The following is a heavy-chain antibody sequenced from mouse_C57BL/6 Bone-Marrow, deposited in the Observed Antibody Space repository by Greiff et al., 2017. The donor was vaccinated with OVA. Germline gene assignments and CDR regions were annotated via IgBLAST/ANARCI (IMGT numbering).Heavy chain of an antibody. J-gene: IGHJ2*01. CDR2: IDPANGNT. Sequence: EVQRVESVAELVRPGASVKLSCTASGFNIKNTYMHWVKQRPEQGLEWIGRIDPANGNTKYAPKFQGKATITADTSSNTAYLQLSSLTSEDTAIYYCARRGDSNYYYLDYWGQGTTLTVSS. CDR1: GFNIKNTY. CDR3: ARRGDSNYYYLDY. D-gene: IGHD2-5*01. V-gene: IGHV14-3*01.